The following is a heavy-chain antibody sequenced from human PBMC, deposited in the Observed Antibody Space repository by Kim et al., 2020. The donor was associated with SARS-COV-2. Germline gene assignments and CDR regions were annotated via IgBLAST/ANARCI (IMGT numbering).Heavy chain of an antibody. V-gene: IGHV3-7*01. Sequence: GGSLRLSCAASGFTFSSYWMSWVRQAPGKGLEWVANIKQDGSEKYYVDSVKGRFTISRDNAKNSLYLQMNSLRAEDTAVYYCARDGTIFGVVIYFDYWGQGTLVTVSS. J-gene: IGHJ4*02. CDR3: ARDGTIFGVVIYFDY. CDR1: GFTFSSYW. D-gene: IGHD3-3*01. CDR2: IKQDGSEK.